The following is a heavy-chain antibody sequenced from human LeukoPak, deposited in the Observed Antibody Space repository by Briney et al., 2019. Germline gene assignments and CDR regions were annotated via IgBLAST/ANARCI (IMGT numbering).Heavy chain of an antibody. CDR3: ARSSNSSPPGY. J-gene: IGHJ4*02. CDR2: IKEDGSEK. D-gene: IGHD4-11*01. CDR1: GFTFSRYG. Sequence: GGSLRLSCAASGFTFSRYGMSWVRQAPGKGLEWVANIKEDGSEKYYVDSVKGRFTISRDNTKNSLYLQMNSLRAEDTAVYYCARSSNSSPPGYWGQGTLVTVSS. V-gene: IGHV3-7*01.